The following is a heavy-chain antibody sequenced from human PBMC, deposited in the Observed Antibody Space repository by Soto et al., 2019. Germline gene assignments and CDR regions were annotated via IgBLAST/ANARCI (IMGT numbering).Heavy chain of an antibody. V-gene: IGHV4-39*01. D-gene: IGHD2-15*01. CDR3: ARHKSGSDWLDP. Sequence: SETLSLTCTVSGGSISDISYCWGWIRQPPGKGLQWVGCMFYSGATYYNPSLKNRVTLSVDTSNNEFSLKLVSVTAPDTAVYYCARHKSGSDWLDPWGQGTLVTVSS. J-gene: IGHJ5*02. CDR2: MFYSGAT. CDR1: GGSISDISYC.